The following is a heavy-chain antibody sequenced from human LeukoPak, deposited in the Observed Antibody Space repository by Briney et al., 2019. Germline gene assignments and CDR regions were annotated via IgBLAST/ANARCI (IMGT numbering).Heavy chain of an antibody. Sequence: TGGSLRLSCAASGFTFSSYAMSWVRQAPGKGLERVSAISGSGGSTYYADSVKGRFTISRDNSKNTLYLQMNSLRAEDTAVYYCAKGYCSSTSCYSRFDYWGQGTLVTVSS. CDR2: ISGSGGST. CDR1: GFTFSSYA. V-gene: IGHV3-23*01. CDR3: AKGYCSSTSCYSRFDY. D-gene: IGHD2-2*02. J-gene: IGHJ4*02.